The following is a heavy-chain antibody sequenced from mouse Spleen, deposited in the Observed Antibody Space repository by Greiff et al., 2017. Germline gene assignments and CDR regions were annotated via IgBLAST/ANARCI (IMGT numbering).Heavy chain of an antibody. J-gene: IGHJ2*01. CDR3: ARGSYYSYDVGSFDY. D-gene: IGHD2-12*01. V-gene: IGHV5-6-2*01. CDR1: GFTFSSYA. CDR2: INSNGGST. Sequence: DVKLVESGGGLVKPGGSLKLSCAASGFTFSSYAMSWVRQTPEKRLEWVAAINSNGGSTYYPDTVKDRFTISRDNAKNTLYLQMSSLRSEDTALYYCARGSYYSYDVGSFDYWGQGTTLTVSS.